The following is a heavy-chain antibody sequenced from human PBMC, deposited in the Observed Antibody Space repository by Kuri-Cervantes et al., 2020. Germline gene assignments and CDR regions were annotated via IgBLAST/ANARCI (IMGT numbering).Heavy chain of an antibody. D-gene: IGHD6-19*01. J-gene: IGHJ5*02. V-gene: IGHV4-34*01. CDR2: INHSGST. CDR1: GGSFSGYY. Sequence: SETLSLTCAVYGGSFSGYYWSWIRQPPGKGLEWIGEINHSGSTNYNPSLKSRVTISVDTSKNQFSLKLSSVTAADTAVYYCARGAGSSGWYLQWFDAWGQGTLVTVSS. CDR3: ARGAGSSGWYLQWFDA.